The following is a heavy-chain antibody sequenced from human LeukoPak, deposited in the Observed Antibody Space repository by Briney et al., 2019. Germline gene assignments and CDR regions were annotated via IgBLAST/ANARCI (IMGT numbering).Heavy chain of an antibody. CDR1: GFTVSSNY. Sequence: GGSLRLSCAASGFTVSSNYMSWVRQAPGKGLEWVSVIYSGGSTYYADSVKGRFTISRDNAKNSLYLQMNSLRAEDTAVYYCARDRVVTRGGFDYWGQGTLVTVSS. CDR3: ARDRVVTRGGFDY. CDR2: IYSGGST. J-gene: IGHJ4*02. V-gene: IGHV3-53*01. D-gene: IGHD4-23*01.